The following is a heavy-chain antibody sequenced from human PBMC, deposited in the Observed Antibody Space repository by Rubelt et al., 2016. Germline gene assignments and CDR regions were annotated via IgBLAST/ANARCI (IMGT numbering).Heavy chain of an antibody. Sequence: EVQLVESGGGLVQPGGSLRLSCAASGFTFSTYSMNWVRQAPGKGPEWVSSVSPSSRNIFYADSVKGRLTVSRDNAKNSLYLQMNSLRAEDTAWYYCAKEYRISGWNYYCDFWGQGTLVTVSS. J-gene: IGHJ4*02. D-gene: IGHD6-19*01. CDR3: AKEYRISGWNYYCDF. CDR1: GFTFSTYS. V-gene: IGHV3-21*04. CDR2: VSPSSRNI.